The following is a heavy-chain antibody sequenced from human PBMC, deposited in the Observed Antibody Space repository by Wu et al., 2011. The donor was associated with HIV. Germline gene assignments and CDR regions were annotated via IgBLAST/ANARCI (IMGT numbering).Heavy chain of an antibody. D-gene: IGHD3-3*01. CDR2: INGYNGNS. J-gene: IGHJ3*02. Sequence: QVQLVQSGDEVKKPGASVKVSCKASGKGFPTSIVTWVRQAPGQGLEWLGWINGYNGNSRYRQNFQDRVSMSTDSATTTAYMELRSLRSDDTAVYYCARGETHVLRFLERHAFDIWGQGTMVTVSS. CDR3: ARGETHVLRFLERHAFDI. CDR1: GKGFPTSI. V-gene: IGHV1-18*01.